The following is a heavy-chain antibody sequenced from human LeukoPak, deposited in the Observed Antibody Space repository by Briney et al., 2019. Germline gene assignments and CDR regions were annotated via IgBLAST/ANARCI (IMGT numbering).Heavy chain of an antibody. V-gene: IGHV3-48*01. J-gene: IGHJ4*02. CDR1: GFTFSSYS. CDR2: ISSSSSTI. CDR3: ARVALGATGLGDY. D-gene: IGHD1-26*01. Sequence: PGGSLRLSCAASGFTFSSYSMNWVRQAPGKGLEWVSYISSSSSTIYYADSVKGRFTISRDNSKNTLYLQLGSLRTEDMAVYYCARVALGATGLGDYWGQGTLVTVSS.